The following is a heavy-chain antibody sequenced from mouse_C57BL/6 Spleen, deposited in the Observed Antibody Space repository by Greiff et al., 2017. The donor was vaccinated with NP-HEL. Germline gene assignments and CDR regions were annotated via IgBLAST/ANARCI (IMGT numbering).Heavy chain of an antibody. CDR3: ARYEGTGSLAY. CDR2: IRNKANGYTT. J-gene: IGHJ3*01. V-gene: IGHV7-3*01. D-gene: IGHD4-1*01. CDR1: GFTFTDYY. Sequence: EVKLVESGGGLVQPGGSLSLSCAASGFTFTDYYMSWVRQPPGKALEWLGFIRNKANGYTTEYSASVKGRFTISRDNSQSILYLQMNALRAEDSATYYCARYEGTGSLAYWGQGTLVTVSA.